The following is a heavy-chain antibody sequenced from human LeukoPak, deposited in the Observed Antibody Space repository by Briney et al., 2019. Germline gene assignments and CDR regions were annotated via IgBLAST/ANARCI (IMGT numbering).Heavy chain of an antibody. D-gene: IGHD3-22*01. CDR2: IIPIFGTV. Sequence: ASVKVSCKASGGTFSSYAISWVRQAPGQGLEWMGGIIPIFGTVNYAQKFQGRVTITADESTSTAYMELSSLRSEDTAVYYCAGGDDSTNGYFDYWGQGTLVTVSS. V-gene: IGHV1-69*01. CDR1: GGTFSSYA. CDR3: AGGDDSTNGYFDY. J-gene: IGHJ4*02.